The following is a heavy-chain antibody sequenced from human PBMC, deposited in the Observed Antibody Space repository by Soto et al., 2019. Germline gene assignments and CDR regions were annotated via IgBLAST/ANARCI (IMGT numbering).Heavy chain of an antibody. V-gene: IGHV3-23*01. CDR3: ASSSLGLGRGYFDY. D-gene: IGHD6-6*01. J-gene: IGHJ4*02. CDR2: ISRTGRDT. CDR1: GLTFDNYA. Sequence: EVQLLDSGGDFVQRGGSLRLSCTASGLTFDNYAMTWVRQAPGKGLEWVSSISRTGRDTYYADSVKGRFIISRDNSKNTFFLQMSSLSVEDSAIYYCASSSLGLGRGYFDYWGQGTPVTVSS.